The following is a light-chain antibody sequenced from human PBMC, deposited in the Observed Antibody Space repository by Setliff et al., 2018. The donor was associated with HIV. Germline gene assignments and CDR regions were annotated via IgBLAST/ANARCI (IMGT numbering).Light chain of an antibody. CDR1: SSDVGNYNY. V-gene: IGLV2-11*01. Sequence: QSALAQPRSVSGSPGQSVTISCTETSSDVGNYNYVSWYQQHPGKAPKLMIYDVSKRPSGVPDRFSGSKSGNTASLTISGLQAEDEADYYCCSYAGSYTLGVCGTGTKVTV. J-gene: IGLJ1*01. CDR3: CSYAGSYTLGV. CDR2: DVS.